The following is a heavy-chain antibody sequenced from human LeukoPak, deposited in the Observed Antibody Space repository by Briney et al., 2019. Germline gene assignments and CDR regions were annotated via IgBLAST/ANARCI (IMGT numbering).Heavy chain of an antibody. CDR3: AKDHGDYPDY. Sequence: GGSLRLSCAASGFTFSSYAMSWVRQAPGKGLEWVSAISGSGGSTYYADPVKGRFTISRDNSKNTLYLQMNGLRAEDAAVYYCAKDHGDYPDYWGQGTLVTVSS. J-gene: IGHJ4*02. D-gene: IGHD4-17*01. CDR2: ISGSGGST. V-gene: IGHV3-23*01. CDR1: GFTFSSYA.